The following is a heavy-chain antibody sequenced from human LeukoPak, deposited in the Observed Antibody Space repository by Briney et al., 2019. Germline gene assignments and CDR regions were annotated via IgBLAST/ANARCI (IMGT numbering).Heavy chain of an antibody. CDR3: TTRPGTTYYFDY. V-gene: IGHV3-23*01. D-gene: IGHD1-1*01. J-gene: IGHJ4*02. CDR2: ISGSGGST. Sequence: GGSLRLSCAASGFTFSSYAMSWVRQAPGKGLEWVSAISGSGGSTYYADSVKGRFTISRDNSKNTLYLQMNSLKTEDTAVYYCTTRPGTTYYFDYWGQGTLVTVSS. CDR1: GFTFSSYA.